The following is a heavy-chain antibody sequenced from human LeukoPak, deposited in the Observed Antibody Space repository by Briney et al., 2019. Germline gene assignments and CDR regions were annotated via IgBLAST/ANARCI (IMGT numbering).Heavy chain of an antibody. CDR2: IYYSGST. Sequence: SETLSLTCTVSGGSISSGGYYWSWIRQHPGKGLEWIGYIYYSGSTYYNPSLKSRVTISVDTSKNQFSLKLSSVTAADTAVYYCARDPYGSGCYSRTSGYWGQGTLVTVSS. J-gene: IGHJ4*02. D-gene: IGHD3-10*01. CDR1: GGSISSGGYY. CDR3: ARDPYGSGCYSRTSGY. V-gene: IGHV4-31*03.